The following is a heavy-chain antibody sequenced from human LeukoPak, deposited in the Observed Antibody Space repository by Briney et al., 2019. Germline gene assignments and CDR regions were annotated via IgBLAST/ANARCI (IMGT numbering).Heavy chain of an antibody. V-gene: IGHV3-74*01. CDR1: GFTFSSHW. J-gene: IGHJ1*01. CDR2: INGAGSST. CDR3: ARDLFFSDAGYSSGWRAEYFHH. D-gene: IGHD6-19*01. Sequence: GSLRLTFPASGFTFSSHWMHWVRQAPGKGLVWVSRINGAGSSTSYADSVKGRFTVSRDNAKNTLNLQMNSLRAEDTAVYYCARDLFFSDAGYSSGWRAEYFHHWGQGTLVTVSS.